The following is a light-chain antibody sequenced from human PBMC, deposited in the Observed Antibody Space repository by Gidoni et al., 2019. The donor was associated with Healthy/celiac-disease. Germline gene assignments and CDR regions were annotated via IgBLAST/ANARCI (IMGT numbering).Light chain of an antibody. J-gene: IGKJ5*01. V-gene: IGKV3-20*01. CDR1: QSVSSSY. CDR3: QQYGSSPSLT. Sequence: EIVLTQSPGTLSLSPGERATLSCRASQSVSSSYLAWYQQKPGQAPRLLIYGASSRATGIPDRFSGSGSGTDFTLTISRLEPEDFAVYYCQQYGSSPSLTFXQXTRLEIK. CDR2: GAS.